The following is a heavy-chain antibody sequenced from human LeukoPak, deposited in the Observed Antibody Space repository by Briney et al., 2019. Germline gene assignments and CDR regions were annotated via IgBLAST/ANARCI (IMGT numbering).Heavy chain of an antibody. CDR1: GYIFTSYG. Sequence: ASVKVSCKASGYIFTSYGISWVRQAPGQGLEWMGWISAYNGNTNYAQKLQGRVTMTTDTSTSTAYMELRSLRSDDTAVYYCARVRVGATTGYYYGMDVWGQGTTVTVSS. V-gene: IGHV1-18*01. D-gene: IGHD1-26*01. CDR2: ISAYNGNT. CDR3: ARVRVGATTGYYYGMDV. J-gene: IGHJ6*02.